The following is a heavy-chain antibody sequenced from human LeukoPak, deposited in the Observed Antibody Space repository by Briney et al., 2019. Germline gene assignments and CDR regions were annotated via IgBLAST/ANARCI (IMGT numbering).Heavy chain of an antibody. D-gene: IGHD3-3*01. CDR2: IYTSGST. CDR1: GGSISSGSYY. J-gene: IGHJ4*02. V-gene: IGHV4-61*02. Sequence: SQTLSLTCTVSGGSISSGSYYWSWIRQPAGKGLEWIGRIYTSGSTNYNPSLKSRATISVDTSKSQFSLKLSSVTAADTAVYYCARGGHDFCSGSLWDYWGQGTLVTVSS. CDR3: ARGGHDFCSGSLWDY.